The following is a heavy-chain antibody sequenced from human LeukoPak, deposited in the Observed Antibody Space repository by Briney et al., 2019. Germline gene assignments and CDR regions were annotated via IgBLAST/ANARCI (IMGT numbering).Heavy chain of an antibody. CDR2: ISAYNGNT. Sequence: ASVKVSCKTSGYTFTSYGISWVRQAPGQGLEWMGWISAYNGNTNYAQKLQGRVTMTTDTSTSTAYMELRSLRSDDTAVYYCARPQYSRSYYCYHFDYWGQGTLVTVSS. CDR3: ARPQYSRSYYCYHFDY. CDR1: GYTFTSYG. V-gene: IGHV1-18*01. D-gene: IGHD3-10*01. J-gene: IGHJ4*02.